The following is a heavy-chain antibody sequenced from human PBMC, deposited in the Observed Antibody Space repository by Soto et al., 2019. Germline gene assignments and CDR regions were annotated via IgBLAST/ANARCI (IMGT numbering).Heavy chain of an antibody. J-gene: IGHJ6*02. CDR2: ISHDGSEK. D-gene: IGHD6-13*01. Sequence: PXGSRRLSCAAARFTFSSYAMDWVRQAPGKGLEWVAVISHDGSEKYYGDSVKGRFTISSDNPKNTVYLQMNSLRPEDTAVYYCARAAAYFYHYYYAMDVWGQGSAVTVSS. CDR1: RFTFSSYA. V-gene: IGHV3-30-3*01. CDR3: ARAAAYFYHYYYAMDV.